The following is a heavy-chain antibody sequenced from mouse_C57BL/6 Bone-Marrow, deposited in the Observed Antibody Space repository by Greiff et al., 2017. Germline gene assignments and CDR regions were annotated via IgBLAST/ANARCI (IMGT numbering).Heavy chain of an antibody. Sequence: DVMLVESGGGLVQPGGSMKLSCVASGFTFSNYWMNWVRQSPEKGLEWVAQIRLKSDNYATHYAESVKGRFTISRDDSKSSVYLQMNNLRAEDTGIYYCTRPSYYGSSYWYFDVWGTGTTVTVSS. J-gene: IGHJ1*03. V-gene: IGHV6-3*01. CDR3: TRPSYYGSSYWYFDV. CDR1: GFTFSNYW. CDR2: IRLKSDNYAT. D-gene: IGHD1-1*01.